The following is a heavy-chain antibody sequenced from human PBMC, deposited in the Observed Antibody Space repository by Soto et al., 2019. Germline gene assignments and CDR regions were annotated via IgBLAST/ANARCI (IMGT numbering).Heavy chain of an antibody. V-gene: IGHV3-7*03. Sequence: EGYLVESGGGLVQPGGSLRLSCEASGFMFSNYWMNWVRQAPGKGLQWVANIKEDGSDKSYVDSVKGRFTISRDNAKKSLYLQMNGLRVEDTAVYYCGRVLCYGGVVDPWGHGTLVIVSS. CDR3: GRVLCYGGVVDP. D-gene: IGHD4-17*01. J-gene: IGHJ5*02. CDR1: GFMFSNYW. CDR2: IKEDGSDK.